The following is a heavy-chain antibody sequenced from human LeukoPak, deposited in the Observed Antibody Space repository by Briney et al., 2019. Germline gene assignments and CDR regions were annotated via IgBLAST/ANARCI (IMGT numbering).Heavy chain of an antibody. J-gene: IGHJ4*02. CDR2: VYYSGAT. CDR1: GGSISSSNYY. CDR3: VRAKGDY. V-gene: IGHV4-39*07. Sequence: SETLSLTCSVSGGSISSSNYYWGWIRQPPGKGLEWIGTVYYSGATYYNPSLKSRVTISVDTSKNQFSLKLSSVTAADTAVYYCVRAKGDYWGPGTLVTVSS.